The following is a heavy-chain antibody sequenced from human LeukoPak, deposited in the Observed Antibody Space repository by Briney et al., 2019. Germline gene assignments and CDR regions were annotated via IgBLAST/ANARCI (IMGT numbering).Heavy chain of an antibody. CDR3: ARTNAFDI. Sequence: SETLSLTCTVSGGSISSGSYYWSWIRQPAGKGLEWIGRIYSSGSTTYNPSLKSRVTMSIDTSKNQFSLKLSSVTAADTAVYHCARTNAFDIWGQGTMVTVSS. CDR1: GGSISSGSYY. J-gene: IGHJ3*02. CDR2: IYSSGST. V-gene: IGHV4-61*02.